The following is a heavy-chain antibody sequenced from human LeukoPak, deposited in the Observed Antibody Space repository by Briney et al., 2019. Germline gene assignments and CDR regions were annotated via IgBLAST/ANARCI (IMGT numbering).Heavy chain of an antibody. CDR3: ARDLTTSEAFDY. Sequence: GRSLRLSCAASGFTIGSYGMHWVRQAPGKGLEWVAVIWYDGSNKYYADSVKGRFTISRDNSKNTLYLQMNSLRAEDTAVYYCARDLTTSEAFDYWGQGTLVTVSS. D-gene: IGHD4-11*01. J-gene: IGHJ4*02. CDR2: IWYDGSNK. CDR1: GFTIGSYG. V-gene: IGHV3-33*01.